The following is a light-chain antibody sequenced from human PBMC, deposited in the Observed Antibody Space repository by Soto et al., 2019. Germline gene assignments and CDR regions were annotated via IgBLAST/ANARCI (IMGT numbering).Light chain of an antibody. CDR2: EVS. V-gene: IGLV2-14*01. J-gene: IGLJ3*02. CDR3: SSYTSSSTLGV. Sequence: QSVLTQPASVSGSPGQSITISCTGTNSDVGGYNYVSWYQQHPGKAPKLMIYEVSNRPSGVSNRFSGSKSGSTASLTISGLQAEDEADYYCSSYTSSSTLGVFGGGTKLTVL. CDR1: NSDVGGYNY.